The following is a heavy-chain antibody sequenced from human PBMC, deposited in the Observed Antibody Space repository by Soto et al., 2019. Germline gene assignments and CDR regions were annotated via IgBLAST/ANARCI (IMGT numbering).Heavy chain of an antibody. CDR2: INPNSGGT. Sequence: ASVKVSCKASGYTFTGYYMHWVLQAPGQGLEWMGWINPNSGGTNYAQKFQGWVTMTRDTSISTAYMELSRLRSDDTAVYYCARDRRPRGYSYGYSYWGQGTLVTVSS. CDR1: GYTFTGYY. J-gene: IGHJ4*02. D-gene: IGHD5-18*01. CDR3: ARDRRPRGYSYGYSY. V-gene: IGHV1-2*04.